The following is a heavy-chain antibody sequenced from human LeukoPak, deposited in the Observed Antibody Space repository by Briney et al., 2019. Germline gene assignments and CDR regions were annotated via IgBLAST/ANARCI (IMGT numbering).Heavy chain of an antibody. CDR3: AKDQDDYGGNTLYFQH. Sequence: GGSLRLSCAASGFTFSSYGMHWVRQAPGKGLEWVAVISYDGSNKYYADPVKGRFTISRDNSKNTLYLQMNSLRAEDTAVYYCAKDQDDYGGNTLYFQHWGQGTLVTVSS. J-gene: IGHJ1*01. CDR2: ISYDGSNK. CDR1: GFTFSSYG. V-gene: IGHV3-30*18. D-gene: IGHD4-23*01.